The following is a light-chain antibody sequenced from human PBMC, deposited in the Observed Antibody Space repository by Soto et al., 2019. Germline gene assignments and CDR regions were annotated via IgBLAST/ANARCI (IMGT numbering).Light chain of an antibody. CDR1: QSISSW. CDR3: QQYNDYPWT. Sequence: DIQMTQSPSTLSASVGDRVIITCRASQSISSWLAWYQQKPGKAPKLLIYKASSLESGVPSRFSGSGSGTEFTLTISSLQPDDFATYYCQQYNDYPWTFGQGTTVEIK. V-gene: IGKV1-5*03. CDR2: KAS. J-gene: IGKJ1*01.